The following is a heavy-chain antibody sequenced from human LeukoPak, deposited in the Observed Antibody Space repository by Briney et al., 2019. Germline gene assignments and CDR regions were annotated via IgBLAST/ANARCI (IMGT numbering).Heavy chain of an antibody. J-gene: IGHJ5*02. CDR2: ISGSGGST. V-gene: IGHV3-23*01. D-gene: IGHD3-9*01. Sequence: GGSLRLSCAASGFTFSSYAMSWVRQAPGKGLEWVSAISGSGGSTYYADSVKGRFTISRDNSKNTQYLQLNSLRAEDTAVYYCATDLRYFDWLSYNWFDPWGQGTLVTVSS. CDR3: ATDLRYFDWLSYNWFDP. CDR1: GFTFSSYA.